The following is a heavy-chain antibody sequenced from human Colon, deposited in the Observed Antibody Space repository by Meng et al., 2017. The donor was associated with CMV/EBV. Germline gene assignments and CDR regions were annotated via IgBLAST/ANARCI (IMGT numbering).Heavy chain of an antibody. V-gene: IGHV1-24*01. CDR3: ARTITMVRGVIINNGFGY. CDR1: GYTLTELS. J-gene: IGHJ4*02. Sequence: ASVKVSCKVSGYTLTELSIHWVRQAPGKGLEWMGGFNPENGERVYAQKFQGRVTMTDDTSTDTAYMELSSLRFEDTAVYYCARTITMVRGVIINNGFGYWGQGTLVTVSS. CDR2: FNPENGER. D-gene: IGHD3-10*01.